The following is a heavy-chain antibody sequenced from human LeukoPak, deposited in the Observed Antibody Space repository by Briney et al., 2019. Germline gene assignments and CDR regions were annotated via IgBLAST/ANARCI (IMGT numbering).Heavy chain of an antibody. D-gene: IGHD1-1*01. Sequence: GGSLRLSCAASGFTFSRYSMNWVRQAPGKGLKWVSSISGSTIYYAESVKGRFTISRDNAKSSLYLQINSLTDEDTAVYYCARDYNWDLDHWGQGTPVTVSS. J-gene: IGHJ4*02. CDR3: ARDYNWDLDH. V-gene: IGHV3-48*02. CDR1: GFTFSRYS. CDR2: ISGSTI.